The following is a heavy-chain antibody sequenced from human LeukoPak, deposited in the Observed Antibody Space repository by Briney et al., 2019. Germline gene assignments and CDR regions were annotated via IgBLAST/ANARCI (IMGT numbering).Heavy chain of an antibody. CDR2: IYHSGST. Sequence: SETLSLTCTVSGYSISSGYYWGWIRQPPGKGLEWIGTIYHSGSTYYNPSLKSRVTVSVDTSKNQFSLKLTSVTAADTAVYYCVRGPYGSGISNWFDPWGQGTQVIVSS. CDR1: GYSISSGYY. CDR3: VRGPYGSGISNWFDP. V-gene: IGHV4-38-2*02. J-gene: IGHJ5*02. D-gene: IGHD3-10*01.